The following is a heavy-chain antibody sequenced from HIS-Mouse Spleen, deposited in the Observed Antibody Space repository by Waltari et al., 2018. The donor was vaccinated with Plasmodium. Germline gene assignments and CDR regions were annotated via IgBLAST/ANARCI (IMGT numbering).Heavy chain of an antibody. D-gene: IGHD5-12*01. CDR1: GGSFRGYC. CDR2: INHSGST. CDR3: AREDGGGIVATITRVADWFDP. J-gene: IGHJ5*02. V-gene: IGHV4-34*01. Sequence: QVQLQQWGAGLLKPSETLSLTCAVYGGSFRGYCWSWIRQPPGKGLEWIGEINHSGSTNYNPSLKSRVTISVDTAKNQFSLKLSSVTAADTAVYYCAREDGGGIVATITRVADWFDPWGQGTLVTVSS.